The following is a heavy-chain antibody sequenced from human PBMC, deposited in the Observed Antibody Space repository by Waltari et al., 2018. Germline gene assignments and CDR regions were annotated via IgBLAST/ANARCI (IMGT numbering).Heavy chain of an antibody. V-gene: IGHV3-23*01. CDR2: ISGSGGST. D-gene: IGHD2-2*01. J-gene: IGHJ4*02. CDR3: AKDIVVVPAARGYFDY. CDR1: GFTFSSYA. Sequence: EVQLLESGGGLVQPGGSLRLSCAASGFTFSSYAMSWVRQAPGKVLEWVSAISGSGGSTYYADSVKGRFTISRDNSKNTLYLQMNSLRAEDTAVYYCAKDIVVVPAARGYFDYWGQGTLVTVSS.